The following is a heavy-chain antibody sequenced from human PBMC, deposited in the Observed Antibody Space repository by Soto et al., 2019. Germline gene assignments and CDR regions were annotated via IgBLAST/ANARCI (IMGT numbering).Heavy chain of an antibody. Sequence: QVQLVQSGAEVKNPGASVKVSCKASGYTFTNYYIHWVRQAPGQGLEWMGVINPSGGSTTYARKFHGRVTMTRDTSTSTVSMELSSLRSEDTAVYYCARDQRDRYDHGSPNYYYFGMDVWGQGTTVTVSS. CDR1: GYTFTNYY. CDR3: ARDQRDRYDHGSPNYYYFGMDV. J-gene: IGHJ6*02. CDR2: INPSGGST. V-gene: IGHV1-46*01. D-gene: IGHD3-16*01.